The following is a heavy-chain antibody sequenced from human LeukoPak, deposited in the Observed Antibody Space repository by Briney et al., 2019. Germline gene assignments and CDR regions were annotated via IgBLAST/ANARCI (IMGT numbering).Heavy chain of an antibody. J-gene: IGHJ1*01. CDR2: ISGSGGST. Sequence: PGGSLRLSCAASGFTFSSYAMSWVRQAPGKGLEWVSAISGSGGSTYYADSVKDRFTISRDSSKNTLYLQMNSLRAEDTAVYYCAKDGSSSWQDKYFQHWGQGTLVTVSS. D-gene: IGHD6-13*01. CDR3: AKDGSSSWQDKYFQH. V-gene: IGHV3-23*01. CDR1: GFTFSSYA.